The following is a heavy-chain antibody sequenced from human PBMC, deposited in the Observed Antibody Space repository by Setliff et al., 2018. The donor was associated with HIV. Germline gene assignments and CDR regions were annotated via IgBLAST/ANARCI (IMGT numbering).Heavy chain of an antibody. J-gene: IGHJ3*02. V-gene: IGHV4-39*02. CDR1: GGSVSSRGYY. CDR3: ARPTTGVGGGAAFDI. CDR2: ILYGGNT. D-gene: IGHD2-8*01. Sequence: PSETLSLTCTVSGGSVSSRGYYWGWIRQPPGKGPEWIANILYGGNTYYNPSLKSRVTIFVDTSKNHFSLKLNSVTAADTAVYFCARPTTGVGGGAAFDIWGQGTMVTVSS.